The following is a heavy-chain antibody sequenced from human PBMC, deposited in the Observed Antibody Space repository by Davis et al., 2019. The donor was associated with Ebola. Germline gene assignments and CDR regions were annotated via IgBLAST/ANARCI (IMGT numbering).Heavy chain of an antibody. CDR1: GYNFTSYG. Sequence: AASVKVSCKASGYNFTSYGFSWVRQAPGQGLEWMGIINPNDGSTNYAQSFQGRVTMTRDTSTNTADMELSGLKSEDTAVYYCVRETGLFDYWGQGTLVTISS. CDR3: VRETGLFDY. J-gene: IGHJ4*02. CDR2: INPNDGST. V-gene: IGHV1-46*03.